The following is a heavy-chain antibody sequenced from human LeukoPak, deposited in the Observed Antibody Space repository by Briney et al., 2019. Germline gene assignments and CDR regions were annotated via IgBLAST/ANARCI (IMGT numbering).Heavy chain of an antibody. CDR1: GYSFTSYW. V-gene: IGHV5-51*01. J-gene: IGHJ4*02. D-gene: IGHD3-22*01. CDR2: IYPVDSDT. CDR3: ARHPDSSGYLDY. Sequence: GESLKISCKGSGYSFTSYWIGWVRQMPGKGLECMGIIYPVDSDTRYSPSFHGQVTISADKSISTAYLQWSSLKAADTAMYYCARHPDSSGYLDYWGQGTLVTVSS.